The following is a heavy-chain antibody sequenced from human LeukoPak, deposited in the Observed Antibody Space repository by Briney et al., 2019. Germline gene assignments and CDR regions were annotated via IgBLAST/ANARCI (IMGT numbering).Heavy chain of an antibody. CDR3: AKVSDRDSSGYYWGFEY. CDR1: GGSVSRGSYY. J-gene: IGHJ4*02. CDR2: IHHSGTT. Sequence: SETLSLTCTVSGGSVSRGSYYWSWTRQPPGKGLEWIGYIHHSGTTNYSPSLKSRVTISVDTSRNQFSLKLTSVTAADTAVYYCAKVSDRDSSGYYWGFEYWGQGTLVTVSS. D-gene: IGHD3-22*01. V-gene: IGHV4-61*01.